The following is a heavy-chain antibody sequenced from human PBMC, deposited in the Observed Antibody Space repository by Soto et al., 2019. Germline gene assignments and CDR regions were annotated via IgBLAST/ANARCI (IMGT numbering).Heavy chain of an antibody. D-gene: IGHD2-21*01. J-gene: IGHJ5*02. CDR1: GAALNSGNYY. CDR2: IYVTGAV. CDR3: ARLRIATNNYKWFDP. Sequence: LPLTCSVSGAALNSGNYYWSWIRQVPGKGLEWIGHIYVTGAVDYNPSLRDRITISQDTSERQFSLNLRLVTAADTAVYYCARLRIATNNYKWFDPWGQGTLVTVSS. V-gene: IGHV4-31*03.